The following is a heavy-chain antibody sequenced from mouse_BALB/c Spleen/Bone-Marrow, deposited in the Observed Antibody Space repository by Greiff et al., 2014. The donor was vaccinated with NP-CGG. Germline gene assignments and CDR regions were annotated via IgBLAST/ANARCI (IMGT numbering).Heavy chain of an antibody. CDR1: GDSITSGY. V-gene: IGHV3-8*02. D-gene: IGHD1-2*01. Sequence: EVQLQQSGPSLVKPSQTLSLTCSVTGDSITSGYWNWIRKFPGNKLEYMGYISYSGSTYYNPSLKSRISITRGTSKNQYYLQLISVTTEDTATFYCARYKGFHWGMDYWGQGTSVAVSS. CDR2: ISYSGST. J-gene: IGHJ4*01. CDR3: ARYKGFHWGMDY.